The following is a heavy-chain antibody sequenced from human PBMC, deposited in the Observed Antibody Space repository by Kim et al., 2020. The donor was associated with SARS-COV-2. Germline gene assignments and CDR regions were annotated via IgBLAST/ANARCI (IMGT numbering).Heavy chain of an antibody. V-gene: IGHV1-69*02. J-gene: IGHJ4*02. D-gene: IGHD3-22*01. Sequence: FQGRVTITAEKSTSTAYMELSSLRSEDTAVYYCATSYYYDSSGYPLDFDYWGQGTLVTVSS. CDR3: ATSYYYDSSGYPLDFDY.